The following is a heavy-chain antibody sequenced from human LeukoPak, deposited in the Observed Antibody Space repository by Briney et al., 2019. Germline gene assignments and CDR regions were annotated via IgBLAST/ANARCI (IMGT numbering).Heavy chain of an antibody. Sequence: ASVKVSCKASGYTFTSYYMHWVRQAPGQGLEWMGIINPSGGSTSYAQKFQGRVTMTRDMSTSTVYMELSSLRSEDTAVYYCARDGGSCPFDYWGQGTLVTVPS. CDR2: INPSGGST. D-gene: IGHD2-15*01. CDR3: ARDGGSCPFDY. V-gene: IGHV1-46*01. CDR1: GYTFTSYY. J-gene: IGHJ4*02.